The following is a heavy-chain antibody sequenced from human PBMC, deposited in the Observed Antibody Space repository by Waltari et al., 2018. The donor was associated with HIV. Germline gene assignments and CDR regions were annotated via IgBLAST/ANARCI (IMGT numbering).Heavy chain of an antibody. J-gene: IGHJ3*02. CDR2: IRWNSGSI. Sequence: EVQLVESGGGLVQPGRSLRLSCAASGFTFDDYAMHWVRQAPGKGLEWVSGIRWNSGSIGYADSVKGRFTISRDNAKNSLYLQMNSLRAEDTALYYCAKDNSGSYDAFDIWGQGTMVTVSS. V-gene: IGHV3-9*01. CDR3: AKDNSGSYDAFDI. D-gene: IGHD1-26*01. CDR1: GFTFDDYA.